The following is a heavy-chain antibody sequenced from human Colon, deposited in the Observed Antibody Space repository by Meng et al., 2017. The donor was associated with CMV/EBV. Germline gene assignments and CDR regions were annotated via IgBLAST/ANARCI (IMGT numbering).Heavy chain of an antibody. J-gene: IGHJ4*02. V-gene: IGHV4-30-4*01. CDR1: SRSRAGSY. Sequence: SRSRAGSYWYWFRQSPGKGLEWLGFISSRGRPNYTPSLNSRVAISMDTSRNQFSLKLTSVTAADTAAYYCARSPTRGGSYGWFDDWGQGTLVTVSS. D-gene: IGHD1-26*01. CDR2: ISSRGRP. CDR3: ARSPTRGGSYGWFDD.